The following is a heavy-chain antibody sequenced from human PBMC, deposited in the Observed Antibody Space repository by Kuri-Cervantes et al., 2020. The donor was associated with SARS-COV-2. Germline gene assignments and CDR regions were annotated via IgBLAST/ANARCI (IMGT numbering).Heavy chain of an antibody. CDR2: INPNSGGT. V-gene: IGHV1-2*04. CDR3: AASGTSTDHYFDY. J-gene: IGHJ4*02. D-gene: IGHD1-14*01. CDR1: GYTFTGYY. Sequence: ASVKVSCKASGYTFTGYYMHWVRQAPGQGLEWMGWINPNSGGTNYAQNFQGWVTMTRDTSISTAYMELSRLRSDDTAVYYCAASGTSTDHYFDYWGQGTLVTVSS.